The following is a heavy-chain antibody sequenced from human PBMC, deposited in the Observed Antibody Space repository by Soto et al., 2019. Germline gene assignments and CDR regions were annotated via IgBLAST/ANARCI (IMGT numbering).Heavy chain of an antibody. CDR3: ARGSGYDISTGYPDFDF. J-gene: IGHJ4*02. CDR2: ISAYKGNT. D-gene: IGHD3-9*01. V-gene: IGHV1-18*01. Sequence: ASVKVSCKASVYTFTSNGRSWVRQAPRQGLEWMGWISAYKGNTKYAQKLQGRVTMTTVRSRSTAYMELRSLRFDDTAVYYFARGSGYDISTGYPDFDFSGQGTFVTVYS. CDR1: VYTFTSNG.